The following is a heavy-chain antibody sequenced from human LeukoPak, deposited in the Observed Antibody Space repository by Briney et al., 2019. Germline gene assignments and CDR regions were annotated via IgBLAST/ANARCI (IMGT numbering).Heavy chain of an antibody. Sequence: ASVKVSCKASGYTFTGYYMHWVRQAPRQGLEWMGWINPNSGGTNYAQKFQGRVTMTRDTSISTAYMELSRLRSDDTAVYYCASFDYDILTGSRSLYYYYGMDVWGQGTTVTVSS. D-gene: IGHD3-9*01. J-gene: IGHJ6*02. V-gene: IGHV1-2*02. CDR2: INPNSGGT. CDR3: ASFDYDILTGSRSLYYYYGMDV. CDR1: GYTFTGYY.